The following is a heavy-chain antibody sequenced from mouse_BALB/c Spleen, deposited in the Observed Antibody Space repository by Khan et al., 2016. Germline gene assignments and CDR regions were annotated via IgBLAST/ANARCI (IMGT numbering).Heavy chain of an antibody. CDR1: GYAFSGYW. D-gene: IGHD2-14*01. CDR2: IYPGDGDT. CDR3: ARGTPFAS. V-gene: IGHV1-80*01. Sequence: VQLQESGAELVRPGSSVKISCKASGYAFSGYWMNWVKQRPGQGLEWIGQIYPGDGDTNYNGKFKGKATLTADKSSSTAYMQISSLTSEDSAVYFCARGTPFASWGQGTLVTVSA. J-gene: IGHJ3*01.